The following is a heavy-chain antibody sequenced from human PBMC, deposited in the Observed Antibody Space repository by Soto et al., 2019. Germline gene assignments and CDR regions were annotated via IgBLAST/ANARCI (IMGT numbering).Heavy chain of an antibody. CDR2: ISGSGGST. CDR3: ARDPPNCDFWSGYLDDAFDI. Sequence: GGSLRLSCAASGFTFSSYAMSWVRQAPGKGLEWVSAISGSGGSTYYADSVKGRFTISRDNSKNTLYLQMNSLRAEDTAVYYCARDPPNCDFWSGYLDDAFDIWGQGTMVTVSS. J-gene: IGHJ3*02. D-gene: IGHD3-3*01. V-gene: IGHV3-23*01. CDR1: GFTFSSYA.